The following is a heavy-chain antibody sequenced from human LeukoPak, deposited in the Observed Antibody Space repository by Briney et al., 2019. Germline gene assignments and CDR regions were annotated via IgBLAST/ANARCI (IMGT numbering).Heavy chain of an antibody. CDR3: ATSLASSWFYFDH. V-gene: IGHV4-4*02. CDR1: GGSISSSNW. CDR2: IYSSGAT. D-gene: IGHD6-13*01. Sequence: PSETLSLTCAVSGGSISSSNWWSWVRQPPGKGLEWIGRIYSSGATNYNPSLKSRVTMSVDTSKSQFSLKLSSVTAADTAVYYCATSLASSWFYFDHWGQGTLVTVSS. J-gene: IGHJ4*02.